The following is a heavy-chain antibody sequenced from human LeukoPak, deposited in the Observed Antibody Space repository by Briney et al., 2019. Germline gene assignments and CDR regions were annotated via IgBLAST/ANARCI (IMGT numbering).Heavy chain of an antibody. CDR1: GFPFSSYG. CDR3: ATDNWFDP. Sequence: GGSLRLSCAASGFPFSSYGMHWVRQAPGKGLEWMGGFDPEDGETIYAQKFQGRVTMTEDTSTDTAYMELSSLRSEDTAVYYCATDNWFDPWGQGTLVTVSS. J-gene: IGHJ5*02. CDR2: FDPEDGET. V-gene: IGHV1-24*01.